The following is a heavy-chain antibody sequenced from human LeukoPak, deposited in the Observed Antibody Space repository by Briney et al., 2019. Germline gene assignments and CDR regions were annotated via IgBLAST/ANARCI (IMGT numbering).Heavy chain of an antibody. CDR2: ISSSSSYT. D-gene: IGHD3-10*01. Sequence: GGSLRLSCAASGFTFSSYSMNWVRQAPGKGLEWVSSISSSSSYTYYADSVKGRFTISRDNAKNSLYLQMNSLRAEDTAVYYCARDPLYYGSGSYYGYYFDYWGQGTLVTVSS. J-gene: IGHJ4*02. V-gene: IGHV3-21*01. CDR1: GFTFSSYS. CDR3: ARDPLYYGSGSYYGYYFDY.